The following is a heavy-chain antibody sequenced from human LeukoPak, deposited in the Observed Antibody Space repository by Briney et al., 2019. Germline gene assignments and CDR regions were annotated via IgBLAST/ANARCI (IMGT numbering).Heavy chain of an antibody. CDR3: ARDRGSPDSFDI. V-gene: IGHV3-74*01. Sequence: PGGTLRLSCVASGFTFTPFWRHSVPQAQGHGLVWISHINSDESSRNYADSVKGRFTISRDNAKNTLYLQMSCLRAEDTAVYYCARDRGSPDSFDIWGQGTMVTVSS. CDR2: INSDESSR. CDR1: GFTFTPFW. J-gene: IGHJ3*02. D-gene: IGHD3-10*01.